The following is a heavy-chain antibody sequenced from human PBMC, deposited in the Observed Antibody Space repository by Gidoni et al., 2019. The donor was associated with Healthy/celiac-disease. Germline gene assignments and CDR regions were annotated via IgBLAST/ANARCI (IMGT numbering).Heavy chain of an antibody. J-gene: IGHJ4*02. D-gene: IGHD5-18*01. CDR3: ARVGAMVDY. V-gene: IGHV3-53*01. Sequence: FTISRDNSKNTLYLQMNSLRAEDTAVYYCARVGAMVDYWGQGTLVTVSS.